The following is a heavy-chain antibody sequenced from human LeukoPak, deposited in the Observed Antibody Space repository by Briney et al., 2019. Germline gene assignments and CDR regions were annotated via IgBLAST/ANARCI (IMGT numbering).Heavy chain of an antibody. CDR2: ISGSGGST. D-gene: IGHD3-22*01. V-gene: IGHV3-23*01. J-gene: IGHJ4*02. CDR1: GFTFSSYA. Sequence: GASLRLSCAASGFTFSSYAMSWVRQAPGKGLEWVSAISGSGGSTYYADSVKGRFTISRDNSKNTLYLQMNSLRAEDTAVYYCAKVLRGYYDSSGLNRYYFDYWGQGTLVTVSS. CDR3: AKVLRGYYDSSGLNRYYFDY.